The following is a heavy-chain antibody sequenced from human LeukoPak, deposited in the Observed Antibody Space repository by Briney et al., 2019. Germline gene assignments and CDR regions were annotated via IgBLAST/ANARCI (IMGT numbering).Heavy chain of an antibody. J-gene: IGHJ4*02. Sequence: EASVKVSCKASGGTFSSYAISWVRQAPGQGLEWMGRIIAILGIANYAQKVKGRVTITADKSTSTAYMELSSLRAEDTAVYYCAREWGYGSGSYYISFWGQGTLVTVSS. CDR2: IIAILGIA. CDR3: AREWGYGSGSYYISF. V-gene: IGHV1-69*04. D-gene: IGHD3-10*01. CDR1: GGTFSSYA.